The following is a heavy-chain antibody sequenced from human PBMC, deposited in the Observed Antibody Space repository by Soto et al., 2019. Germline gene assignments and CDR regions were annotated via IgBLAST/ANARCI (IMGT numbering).Heavy chain of an antibody. V-gene: IGHV4-34*01. CDR2: INHSGST. CDR3: ARPLIVGAINYYAFDI. J-gene: IGHJ3*02. CDR1: GGSFSGYY. Sequence: QVQLQQWGAGLLKPSETLSLTCAVYGGSFSGYYWSWIRQPPGKGLEWIGEINHSGSTNYNPSLKSRVTISVDTSKNQFSLKLSSVTAADTAVYYCARPLIVGAINYYAFDIWGQGTMVTVSS. D-gene: IGHD1-26*01.